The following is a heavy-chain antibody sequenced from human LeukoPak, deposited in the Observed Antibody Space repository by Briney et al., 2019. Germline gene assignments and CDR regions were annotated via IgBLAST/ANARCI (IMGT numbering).Heavy chain of an antibody. D-gene: IGHD2-15*01. CDR2: ISGSGGST. V-gene: IGHV3-23*01. CDR1: GFTSSSYA. Sequence: GGSLRLSCAASGFTSSSYAMSWVRQAPGKGLEWVSAISGSGGSTYYADSVEGRFTISRDNSKNTLYLQMNSLRAEDTAVYYCAKDSDVVVVAATRPPDAFDIWGQGTMVTVSS. J-gene: IGHJ3*02. CDR3: AKDSDVVVVAATRPPDAFDI.